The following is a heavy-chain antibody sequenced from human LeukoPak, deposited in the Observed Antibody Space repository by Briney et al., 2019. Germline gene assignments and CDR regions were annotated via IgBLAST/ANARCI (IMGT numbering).Heavy chain of an antibody. CDR1: GFTFSSYA. V-gene: IGHV3-30-3*02. CDR3: AKTYSSWSVSYFDY. Sequence: PGGSLRLSCAASGFTFSSYAMHWVRQAPGKGLEWVAVISYDGSNKYYADSVKGRFTISRDNAKNSLYLQMNSLRAEDTALYYCAKTYSSWSVSYFDYWGQGTLVTVSS. D-gene: IGHD6-6*01. J-gene: IGHJ4*02. CDR2: ISYDGSNK.